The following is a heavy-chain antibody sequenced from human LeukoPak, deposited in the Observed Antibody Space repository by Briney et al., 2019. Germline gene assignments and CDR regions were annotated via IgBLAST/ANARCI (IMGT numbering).Heavy chain of an antibody. CDR1: GGSISSYY. CDR3: ARGLQGGTIIG. J-gene: IGHJ4*02. CDR2: INYSGST. D-gene: IGHD1-14*01. V-gene: IGHV4-59*01. Sequence: GSLSLTCTVSGGSISSYYWNWVRQPPGKGLEWIGYINYSGSTNYNPSLKSRVTISVDTSKNQFSLKLSSVTAADTAVYYCARGLQGGTIIGWGQGTLVTVSS.